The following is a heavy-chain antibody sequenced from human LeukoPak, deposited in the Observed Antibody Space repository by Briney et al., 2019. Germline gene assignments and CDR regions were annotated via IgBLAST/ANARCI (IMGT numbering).Heavy chain of an antibody. J-gene: IGHJ4*02. CDR1: GGSISSYY. CDR3: ARSGYCSGGSCFFYFDY. D-gene: IGHD2-15*01. V-gene: IGHV4-59*01. Sequence: PSETLSLTCTVSGGSISSYYWSWIRRPPGKGLEWIGYIYYSGSTNYNPSLKSRVTISVDTSKNQFSLKLSSVTAADTAVYYCARSGYCSGGSCFFYFDYWGQGTLVTVSS. CDR2: IYYSGST.